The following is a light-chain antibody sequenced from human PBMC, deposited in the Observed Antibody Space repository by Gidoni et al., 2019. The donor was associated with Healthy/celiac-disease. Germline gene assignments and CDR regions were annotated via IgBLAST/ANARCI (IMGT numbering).Light chain of an antibody. CDR1: QGISSY. J-gene: IGKJ2*01. CDR2: AAS. V-gene: IGKV1-8*01. CDR3: QQYYSYPRT. Sequence: AIRMTQSPSSFSASTGDRVTITCRARQGISSYLAWYQQKPGKVPKLLIYAASTLQSGVPSRFSGSGSGTDFTLTISCLQSEDFATYYCQQYYSYPRTFGQGTKLEIK.